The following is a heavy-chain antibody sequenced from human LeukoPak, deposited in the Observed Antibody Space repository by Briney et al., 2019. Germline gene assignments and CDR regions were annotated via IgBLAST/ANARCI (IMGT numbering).Heavy chain of an antibody. CDR1: GFTVSSNY. Sequence: GGSLRLSCAASGFTVSSNYMSWVRQAPGKGLEWVSAISGSGGSTYYADSVKGRFTISRDNSKNTLYLQMNSLRAEDTAVYYCAKDPNPYGDYFDYWGQGTLVTVSS. J-gene: IGHJ4*02. CDR3: AKDPNPYGDYFDY. D-gene: IGHD4-17*01. CDR2: ISGSGGST. V-gene: IGHV3-23*01.